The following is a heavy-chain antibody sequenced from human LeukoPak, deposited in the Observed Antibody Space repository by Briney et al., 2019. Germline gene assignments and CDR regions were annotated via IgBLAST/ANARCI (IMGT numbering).Heavy chain of an antibody. Sequence: GGSLRLSCAASGFTFSNYWMSRVRQAPGKGLEWVAVISYDGSNKYYEDSVKGRFTISRDNSKNTLYLQMNSLRAEDTAVYYCAKPHLETIFGVAFDYWGQGTLVTVSS. V-gene: IGHV3-30*18. J-gene: IGHJ4*02. CDR2: ISYDGSNK. CDR1: GFTFSNYW. D-gene: IGHD3-3*01. CDR3: AKPHLETIFGVAFDY.